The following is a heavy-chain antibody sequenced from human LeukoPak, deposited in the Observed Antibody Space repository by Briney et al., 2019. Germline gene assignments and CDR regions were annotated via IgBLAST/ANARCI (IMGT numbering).Heavy chain of an antibody. CDR1: AGSITTSYY. J-gene: IGHJ5*02. Sequence: SETLSLTCTVSAGSITTSYYWGWIRQPPGKGLEWIGSIYYSGSPYYNPSLKSRVTISVDTSKKQFSLKLSSVTAADTAVYYCARHVGFITMVRGVINNNWFDPWGQGTLVTVSS. V-gene: IGHV4-39*01. CDR3: ARHVGFITMVRGVINNNWFDP. CDR2: IYYSGSP. D-gene: IGHD3-10*01.